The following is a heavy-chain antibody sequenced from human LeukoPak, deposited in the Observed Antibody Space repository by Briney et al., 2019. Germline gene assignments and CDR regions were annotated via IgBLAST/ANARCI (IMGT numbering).Heavy chain of an antibody. J-gene: IGHJ6*03. Sequence: ASVKVSCKASGYTFTGYYMHWVRQAPGQGLEWMGWINPNSGGTNYAQKFQGRVTMTRDTSISTAYMELSRLRSDDTAVYYCARDPACSSTSCYLHYYYYYYMDVWGKGTTVTVSS. CDR2: INPNSGGT. D-gene: IGHD2-2*01. CDR1: GYTFTGYY. CDR3: ARDPACSSTSCYLHYYYYYYMDV. V-gene: IGHV1-2*02.